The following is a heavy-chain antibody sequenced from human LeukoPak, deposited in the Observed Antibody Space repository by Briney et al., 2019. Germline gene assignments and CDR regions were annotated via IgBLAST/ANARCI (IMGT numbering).Heavy chain of an antibody. Sequence: SVKVSCKASGGTFSSYTISWVRQAPGQGLEWMGWISAYNGNTNYAQKLQGRVTMTTDTSTSTAYMELRSLRSDDTAVYYCASGYCSSTSCYGGQDYWGQGTLVTVSS. CDR1: GGTFSSYT. V-gene: IGHV1-18*01. CDR3: ASGYCSSTSCYGGQDY. J-gene: IGHJ4*02. D-gene: IGHD2-2*03. CDR2: ISAYNGNT.